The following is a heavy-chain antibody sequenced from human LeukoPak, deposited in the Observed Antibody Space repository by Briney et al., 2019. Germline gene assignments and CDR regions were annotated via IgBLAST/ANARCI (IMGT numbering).Heavy chain of an antibody. V-gene: IGHV3-48*01. CDR1: GFTFSSYS. CDR2: ISSGSSTI. CDR3: ARDGTAVKFDY. D-gene: IGHD6-13*01. Sequence: GGSLRLSCAASGFTFSSYSMNWVRQAPGKGLEWVSYISSGSSTIYYADSVKGRFTISRDNAKNSLYLQMNSLRAEDTAVYYCARDGTAVKFDYWGQGTLVTVSS. J-gene: IGHJ4*02.